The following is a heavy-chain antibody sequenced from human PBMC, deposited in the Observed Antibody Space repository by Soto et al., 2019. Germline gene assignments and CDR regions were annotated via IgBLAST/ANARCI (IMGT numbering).Heavy chain of an antibody. CDR3: ARLDFRSGYYGGRFDP. V-gene: IGHV4-39*01. D-gene: IGHD3-3*01. Sequence: SETLSLTCTVSGDSVNNSDFYWAWIRQPPGKGLEWVVTIFYSGTTYHNPSLKGRVTASVDRSENQFSLKLTSVTASDTAVYYCARLDFRSGYYGGRFDPWGQGTLVTVSS. CDR2: IFYSGTT. CDR1: GDSVNNSDFY. J-gene: IGHJ5*02.